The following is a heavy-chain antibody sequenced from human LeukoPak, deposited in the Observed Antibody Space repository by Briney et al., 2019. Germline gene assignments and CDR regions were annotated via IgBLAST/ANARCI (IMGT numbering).Heavy chain of an antibody. V-gene: IGHV3-49*03. CDR3: TRNKPGLPTVAY. Sequence: GGSLRLSCTASGFTFGDYAMSWFRQAPGKGLEWVGFIRSKAYGGTTEYAASVKGRFTISRDDSKSIAYLQMNSLKTEVTAVYYCTRNKPGLPTVAYWGQGTLVTVSS. J-gene: IGHJ4*02. CDR1: GFTFGDYA. D-gene: IGHD6-19*01. CDR2: IRSKAYGGTT.